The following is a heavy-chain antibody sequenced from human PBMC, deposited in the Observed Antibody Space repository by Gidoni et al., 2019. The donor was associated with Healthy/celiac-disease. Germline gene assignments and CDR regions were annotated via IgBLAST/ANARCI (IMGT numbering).Heavy chain of an antibody. CDR3: ARVRAARDRYYFDY. J-gene: IGHJ4*02. Sequence: QVQLQESGPGLVKPSETLSLTCTVSGGSISSYYWSWIRQPPGKGLEWIGYIYYSGSTNYNPSLKSRVTISVDTSKNQFSLKLSSVTAADTAVYYCARVRAARDRYYFDYWGQGTLVTVSS. D-gene: IGHD6-6*01. CDR2: IYYSGST. CDR1: GGSISSYY. V-gene: IGHV4-59*01.